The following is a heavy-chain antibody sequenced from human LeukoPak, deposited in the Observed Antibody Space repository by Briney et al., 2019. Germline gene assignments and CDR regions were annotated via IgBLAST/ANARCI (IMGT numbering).Heavy chain of an antibody. CDR2: IYSGGST. J-gene: IGHJ4*02. CDR3: AKEIWPTVTTPGHTYFDY. V-gene: IGHV3-53*05. CDR1: GFTVSSNY. Sequence: PGGSLRLSCAASGFTVSSNYMSWVRQGPGKGLEWVSTIYSGGSTYYADSVKGRFTISRDNSRNTLYLQINSLRAEDTAVYYCAKEIWPTVTTPGHTYFDYWGQGTLVTVSS. D-gene: IGHD4-17*01.